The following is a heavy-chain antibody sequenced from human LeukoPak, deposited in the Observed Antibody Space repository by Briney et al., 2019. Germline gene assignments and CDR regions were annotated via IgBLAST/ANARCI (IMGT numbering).Heavy chain of an antibody. V-gene: IGHV3-23*01. CDR2: ISGSGGST. D-gene: IGHD3-3*01. CDR3: ARGFTIFGVVNDAFDI. CDR1: GFTFSSYA. Sequence: GGSLRLSCAASGFTFSSYAMSWVRQAPGKGLEWVSAISGSGGSTYYADSVKGRFTISRDNAKNTLYLQMNTLRAEDTAVYYCARGFTIFGVVNDAFDIWGQGTMVTVSS. J-gene: IGHJ3*02.